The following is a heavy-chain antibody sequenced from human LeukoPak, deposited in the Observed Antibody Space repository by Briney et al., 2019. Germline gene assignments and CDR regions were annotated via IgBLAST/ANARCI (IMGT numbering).Heavy chain of an antibody. CDR2: ISAYNGNT. CDR3: ARVIMGSGWPNYYYYGMDV. Sequence: ASVKVSCKASGYTFTSYGISWVRQAPGQGLEWMGWISAYNGNTNYAQKLQGRVTMTTDTSTSTAYMELRSLRSDDTAVYYCARVIMGSGWPNYYYYGMDVWGKGTTVTVSS. CDR1: GYTFTSYG. D-gene: IGHD6-19*01. V-gene: IGHV1-18*04. J-gene: IGHJ6*04.